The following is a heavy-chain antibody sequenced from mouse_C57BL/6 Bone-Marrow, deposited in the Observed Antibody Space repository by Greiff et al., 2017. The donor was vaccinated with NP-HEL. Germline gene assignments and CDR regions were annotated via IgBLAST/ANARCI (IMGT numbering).Heavy chain of an antibody. CDR3: ARHHYYGSSYWYFDV. CDR1: GYTFTDYY. D-gene: IGHD1-1*01. J-gene: IGHJ1*03. Sequence: QVQLQQSGAELVKPGASVKISCKASGYTFTDYYINWVKQRPGQGLEWIGKIGPGSGSTYYNEKFKGKATLTADKSSSTAYMQISSLTSEDSAVYVSARHHYYGSSYWYFDVWGTGTTVTVSS. CDR2: IGPGSGST. V-gene: IGHV1-77*01.